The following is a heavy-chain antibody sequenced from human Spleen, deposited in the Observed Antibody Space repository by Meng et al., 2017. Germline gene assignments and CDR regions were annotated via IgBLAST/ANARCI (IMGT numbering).Heavy chain of an antibody. J-gene: IGHJ4*02. CDR3: ARATGSSTWYDVDY. Sequence: SVNVSFKASGYIFTTKYINWVRQAPGQGLEWMGIINPSGDTTDYAQKFQGRVTMTRDTSTSTVYMELNSLKSEDTAMYYCARATGSSTWYDVDYWGQGTLVTVSS. CDR1: GYIFTTKY. CDR2: INPSGDTT. V-gene: IGHV1-46*01. D-gene: IGHD6-13*01.